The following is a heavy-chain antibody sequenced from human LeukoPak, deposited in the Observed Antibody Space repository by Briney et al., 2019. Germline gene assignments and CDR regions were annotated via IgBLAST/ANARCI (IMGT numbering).Heavy chain of an antibody. CDR2: IYPSGNT. CDR1: GDSISNSRHY. CDR3: ARGQKYRNGYTVTELGSGYFDY. Sequence: SETLSLTCTVSGDSISNSRHYWSWIRQPAGKGLEWIGRIYPSGNTNYNPSLKSRVTISLDTSKNQFSLNLRSATAADTAVYYCARGQKYRNGYTVTELGSGYFDYWGQGTLVTVSS. D-gene: IGHD5-18*01. V-gene: IGHV4-61*02. J-gene: IGHJ4*02.